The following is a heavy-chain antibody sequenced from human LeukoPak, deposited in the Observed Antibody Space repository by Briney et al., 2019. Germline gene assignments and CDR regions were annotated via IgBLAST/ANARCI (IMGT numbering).Heavy chain of an antibody. D-gene: IGHD1-1*01. J-gene: IGHJ6*03. CDR3: AAPPPGYSFSNHYYYMDV. V-gene: IGHV1-69*06. Sequence: ASVKVSCKPSGGTINAYAVYWVRQAPGQGLEWMARIIPLFGTVNYAQNFQGRLTISADKATNTAHMELSSLRFDDTAIYYCAAPPPGYSFSNHYYYMDVWGKGTTVTVSS. CDR1: GGTINAYA. CDR2: IIPLFGTV.